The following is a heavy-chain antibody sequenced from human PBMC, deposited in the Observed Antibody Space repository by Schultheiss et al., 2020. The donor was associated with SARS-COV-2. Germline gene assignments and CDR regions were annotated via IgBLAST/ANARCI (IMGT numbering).Heavy chain of an antibody. V-gene: IGHV4-34*01. D-gene: IGHD3-10*01. CDR1: GGSFSGYY. J-gene: IGHJ6*02. Sequence: SETLSLTCAVYGGSFSGYYWSWIRQPPGKGLEWIGEINHSGSTNYNPSLKSRVTISVDTSKNQFSLKLSSVTAADTAVYYCARDQRFGDSRAYYYYGMDVWGQGTTVTVSS. CDR3: ARDQRFGDSRAYYYYGMDV. CDR2: INHSGST.